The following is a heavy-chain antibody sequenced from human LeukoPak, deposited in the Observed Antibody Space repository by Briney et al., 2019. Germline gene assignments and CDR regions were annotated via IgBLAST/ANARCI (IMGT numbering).Heavy chain of an antibody. V-gene: IGHV3-33*06. Sequence: GGSLRLYCAASGFTFSSSGRHWVRQGQGQGLQWVAVIRCDGSNKYYADSVKGRFTISRDNSKNTLYLQMNSLRAEDTAVYYCAKAYCGGECYSLVGAFDIWGQRTMVTVSS. CDR1: GFTFSSSG. CDR3: AKAYCGGECYSLVGAFDI. D-gene: IGHD2-21*01. CDR2: IRCDGSNK. J-gene: IGHJ3*02.